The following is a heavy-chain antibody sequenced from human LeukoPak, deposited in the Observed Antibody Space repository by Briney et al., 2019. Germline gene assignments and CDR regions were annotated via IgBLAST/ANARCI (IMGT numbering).Heavy chain of an antibody. CDR1: GCTFSSYS. D-gene: IGHD3-3*01. CDR3: ARPPSSDYDFWSGYYTFPLDY. CDR2: ISSSSSYI. Sequence: GGSVRLSCAASGCTFSSYSMNWVRQAPGKGLEWVSSISSSSSYIYYADSVKGRFTISRDNAKNSLYLQMNSLRAEDTAVYYCARPPSSDYDFWSGYYTFPLDYWGQGTLVTVSS. J-gene: IGHJ4*02. V-gene: IGHV3-21*01.